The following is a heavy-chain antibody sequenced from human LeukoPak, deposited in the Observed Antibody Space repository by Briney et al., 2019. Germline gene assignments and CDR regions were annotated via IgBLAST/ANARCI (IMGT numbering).Heavy chain of an antibody. V-gene: IGHV3-23*01. J-gene: IGHJ4*02. CDR1: GFTFSSYA. D-gene: IGHD6-19*01. CDR2: ISGSGGST. Sequence: PGGSLRLSCAASGFTFSSYAMSWVRQAPGKGPEWVSAISGSGGSTYSADSVKGRFTISRDNSKNTLYLQMNSLRAEDTAVYYCAKDLTYSSASRGCFDYWGQGTLVTVSS. CDR3: AKDLTYSSASRGCFDY.